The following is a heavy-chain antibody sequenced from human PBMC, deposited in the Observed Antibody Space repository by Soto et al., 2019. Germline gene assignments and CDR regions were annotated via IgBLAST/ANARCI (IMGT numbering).Heavy chain of an antibody. D-gene: IGHD2-15*01. CDR3: ARARIFYGLDV. V-gene: IGHV1-18*01. CDR2: INAYNVYNGNT. CDR1: GYTFTSFG. J-gene: IGHJ6*02. Sequence: QVQLVQSGAEVKKPGASVKVSCKASGYTFTSFGSSWVRQAPGQGREWMGWINAYNVYNGNTNYAQNLQGRVTMTTDTSTSTAYMELRSLRSDDTAVYYCARARIFYGLDVWGQGTTVTVSS.